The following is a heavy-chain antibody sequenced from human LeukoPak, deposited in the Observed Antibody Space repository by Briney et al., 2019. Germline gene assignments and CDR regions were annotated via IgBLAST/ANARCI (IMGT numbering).Heavy chain of an antibody. CDR3: AREMATMKGTFDY. D-gene: IGHD5-24*01. J-gene: IGHJ4*02. CDR1: GFPFSGSG. V-gene: IGHV3-33*01. CDR2: IWYDGSHQ. Sequence: GSSLRLSCAASGFPFSGSGMHWVRQAPGKGLEWVAVIWYDGSHQYYADSVKGRFTISRDNSKNTLDLQMNSLRAEDTAVYYCAREMATMKGTFDYWGQGTLVTVSS.